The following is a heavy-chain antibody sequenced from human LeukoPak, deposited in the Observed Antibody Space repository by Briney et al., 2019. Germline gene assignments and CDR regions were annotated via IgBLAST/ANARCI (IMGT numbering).Heavy chain of an antibody. J-gene: IGHJ4*02. V-gene: IGHV3-23*01. CDR1: GFTFSDFP. D-gene: IGHD5-18*01. Sequence: PGGSLRLSCAASGFTFSDFPMIWVRQAPGKGLEWVSSIFPSSEEIHYADSVKGRFTISRDNSRSTLSVQMDSLRAEDTATYYCATYRQIQVPFEFWGQGTLVTVSS. CDR3: ATYRQIQVPFEF. CDR2: IFPSSEEI.